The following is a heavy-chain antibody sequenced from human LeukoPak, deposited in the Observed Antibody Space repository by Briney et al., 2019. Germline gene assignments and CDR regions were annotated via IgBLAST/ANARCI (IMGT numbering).Heavy chain of an antibody. CDR3: AKHCLTRCNWFDP. CDR2: IRYDGSNK. CDR1: GFTSSGYG. D-gene: IGHD2-15*01. Sequence: GGSLRLSCAASGFTSSGYGMHWVRQAPGKGLEWVAFIRYDGSNKYCADSVKSRFTISRDNSKNTLYLQMNRLRAADTAVYYCAKHCLTRCNWFDPGGQGTRVTVS. J-gene: IGHJ5*02. V-gene: IGHV3-30*02.